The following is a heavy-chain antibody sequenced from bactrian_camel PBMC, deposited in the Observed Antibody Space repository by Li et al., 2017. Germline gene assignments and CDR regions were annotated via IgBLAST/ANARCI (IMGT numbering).Heavy chain of an antibody. CDR3: ARVRGVVAVGFVDY. J-gene: IGHJ4*01. CDR1: GHTYSSNC. Sequence: DVQLVESGGGSVQPGGSLRLSCGASGHTYSSNCMGWFRQAPGKEREGVAFVYYGGGSTYYADSVKGRFTASRDNAQNTVYLQMNSLKPDDTAVYSCARVRGVVAVGFVDYWGQGTQVTV. V-gene: IGHV3S35*01. CDR2: VYYGGGST. D-gene: IGHD6*01.